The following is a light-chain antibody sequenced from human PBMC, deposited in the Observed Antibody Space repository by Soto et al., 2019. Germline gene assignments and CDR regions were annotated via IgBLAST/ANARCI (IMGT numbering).Light chain of an antibody. J-gene: IGKJ2*01. Sequence: DIQMTQSPSTLSASVGDRVTITCRASQSVSSWLAWYQQKPGKAPNLLIFKASNLENGVPSRFNGSGSGTEFTLTISSLQPDDFATYYCQQYHSYSYTFGQGTKLEI. CDR2: KAS. CDR3: QQYHSYSYT. V-gene: IGKV1-5*03. CDR1: QSVSSW.